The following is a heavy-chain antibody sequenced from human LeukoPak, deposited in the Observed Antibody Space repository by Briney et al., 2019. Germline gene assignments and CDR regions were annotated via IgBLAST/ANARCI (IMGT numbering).Heavy chain of an antibody. CDR1: GGSISSSSYY. Sequence: SETLSLTCTVSGGSISSSSYYWGWIRQPPGKGLEWIGYIYYSGSTNYNPSLKSRVTISVDTSKNQFSLKLSSVTAADTAVYYCARVSTVTTSGWFDPWGQGTLVTVSS. J-gene: IGHJ5*02. D-gene: IGHD4-11*01. CDR2: IYYSGST. V-gene: IGHV4-61*05. CDR3: ARVSTVTTSGWFDP.